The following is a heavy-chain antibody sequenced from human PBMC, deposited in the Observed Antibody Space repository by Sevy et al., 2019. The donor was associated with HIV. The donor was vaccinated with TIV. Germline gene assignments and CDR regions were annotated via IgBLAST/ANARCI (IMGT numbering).Heavy chain of an antibody. D-gene: IGHD3-10*01. J-gene: IGHJ3*02. CDR3: AKRVAGALAALDI. Sequence: GGSLRLSCAASGFTFRNYVMNWVRQPPGKGLEWVSVIREGGGTTYYADSVKGRFTISRDDSKSTLYLQMNSLRVEDTAVYFCAKRVAGALAALDIWGQGTMVTVSS. CDR2: IREGGGTT. V-gene: IGHV3-23*01. CDR1: GFTFRNYV.